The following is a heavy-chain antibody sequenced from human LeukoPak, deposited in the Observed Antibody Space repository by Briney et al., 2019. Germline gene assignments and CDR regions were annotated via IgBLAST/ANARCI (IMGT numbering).Heavy chain of an antibody. D-gene: IGHD6-19*01. CDR3: VRSGYSNGWYRN. CDR1: GGSISSSSYY. CDR2: ILTSGTT. Sequence: PSETLSLTCTVSGGSISSSSYYWGWIRQPPGKGLEWVSVILTSGTTYYADSVAGRFTISRDDSKNTLYLQMNSLTADDTAVYYCVRSGYSNGWYRNWGQGTLVIVTS. J-gene: IGHJ4*02. V-gene: IGHV3-53*01.